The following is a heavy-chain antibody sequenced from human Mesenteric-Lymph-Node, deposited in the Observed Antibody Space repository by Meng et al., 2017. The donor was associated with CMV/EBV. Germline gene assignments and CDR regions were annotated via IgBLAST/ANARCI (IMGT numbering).Heavy chain of an antibody. CDR1: GYPFTNYW. Sequence: GESLKISCKTSGYPFTNYWIAWVRQMPGKGLEWMGTISPGDSHTRYSPSFEGQVTISADKSITTAYLQWSSLKASDAAIYYCARTTGTSWTLYDPWGQGILVTVSS. J-gene: IGHJ5*02. V-gene: IGHV5-51*01. CDR3: ARTTGTSWTLYDP. CDR2: ISPGDSHT. D-gene: IGHD2-2*01.